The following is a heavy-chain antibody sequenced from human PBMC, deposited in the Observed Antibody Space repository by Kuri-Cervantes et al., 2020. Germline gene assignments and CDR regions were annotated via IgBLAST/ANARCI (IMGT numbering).Heavy chain of an antibody. V-gene: IGHV3-9*01. Sequence: GGSLRLSCAASGFTFDDYAMHWVWQAPGKGLEWVSGISWNSGSIGYADSVKGRFTISRDNAKNSLYLQMNSLRAEDTAVYYCAKGGIVATNLYFDYWGQGTLVTVSS. CDR1: GFTFDDYA. D-gene: IGHD5-12*01. J-gene: IGHJ4*02. CDR2: ISWNSGSI. CDR3: AKGGIVATNLYFDY.